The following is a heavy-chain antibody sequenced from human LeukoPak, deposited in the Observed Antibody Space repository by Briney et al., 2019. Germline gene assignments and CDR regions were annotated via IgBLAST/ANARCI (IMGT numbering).Heavy chain of an antibody. CDR2: IIPIFGTA. V-gene: IGHV1-69*01. CDR3: ARGEEWLVHSAIDY. Sequence: SVKVSCKASGGTFISYAISWVRQAPGQGLEWMGGIIPIFGTANYAQKFQGRVTITADESTSTAYMELSSLRSEDTAVYYCARGEEWLVHSAIDYWGQGTLVTVSS. D-gene: IGHD6-19*01. CDR1: GGTFISYA. J-gene: IGHJ4*02.